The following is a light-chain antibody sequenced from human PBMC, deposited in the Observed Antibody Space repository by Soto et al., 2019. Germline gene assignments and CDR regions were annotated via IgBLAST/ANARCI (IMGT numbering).Light chain of an antibody. V-gene: IGKV1-39*01. CDR2: GAS. CDR1: QSISGF. J-gene: IGKJ2*01. Sequence: DVPMTQSPSSLYASVGDRVTITWRATQSISGFLNWYQQKPGQAPNVVIFGASNLESGVPSRFRGSGSGTDFTLTISGLQPEDFATYFCQQTLNTPYAFGQGT. CDR3: QQTLNTPYA.